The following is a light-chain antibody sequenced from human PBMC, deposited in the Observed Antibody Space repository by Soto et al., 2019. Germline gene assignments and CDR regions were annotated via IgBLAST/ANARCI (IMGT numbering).Light chain of an antibody. V-gene: IGLV2-14*01. CDR1: SSDVGGYNY. Sequence: QSALTQPASVSGSPGQSITISCTGTSSDVGGYNYVSWYQQHPGKAPKLMIYDVSNRPSGVSNRFSGSKSGNTASLTISGLQAEDDDDYYCSSSTSSSTYVFGTGTKVTVL. CDR3: SSSTSSSTYV. J-gene: IGLJ1*01. CDR2: DVS.